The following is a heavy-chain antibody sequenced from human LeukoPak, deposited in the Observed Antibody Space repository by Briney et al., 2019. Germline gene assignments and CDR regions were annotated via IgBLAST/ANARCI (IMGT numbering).Heavy chain of an antibody. CDR1: GFTFSSYW. D-gene: IGHD1-1*01. J-gene: IGHJ3*02. CDR3: ARVLLLGRRATRRSDAFDI. CDR2: IKQDESEK. V-gene: IGHV3-7*01. Sequence: PGGSLRLSCAASGFTFSSYWMSWVRQAPGKGLEWVANIKQDESEKYYVDSVKGRFTISRDNAKNSLYLQMNSLRAEDTAVYYCARVLLLGRRATRRSDAFDIWGQGTVVTVSS.